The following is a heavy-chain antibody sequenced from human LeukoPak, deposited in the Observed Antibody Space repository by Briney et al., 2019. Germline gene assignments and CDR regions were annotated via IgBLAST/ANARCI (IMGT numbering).Heavy chain of an antibody. D-gene: IGHD1-1*01. CDR3: ASPLGSRTYYYYYMDV. CDR2: MIPIFGTA. J-gene: IGHJ6*03. CDR1: GGTFSSYA. Sequence: SVKVSCKASGGTFSSYAISWVRQPPGPGLEWMGGMIPIFGTANYAQKFQGRVTITADESTSTAYMELSSLRSEDTAVYYCASPLGSRTYYYYYMDVWGKGTTVTVSS. V-gene: IGHV1-69*01.